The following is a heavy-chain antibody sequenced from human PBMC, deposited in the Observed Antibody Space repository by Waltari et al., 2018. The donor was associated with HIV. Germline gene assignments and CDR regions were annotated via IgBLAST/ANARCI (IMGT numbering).Heavy chain of an antibody. V-gene: IGHV1-2*04. D-gene: IGHD7-27*01. CDR1: GYTFNDYS. CDR3: ARSASNTWANLDF. Sequence: QVHLVQSGAEVKKPGASVKVSCRTSGYTFNDYSIYWVRQAPGEGLEWVGWINPNSGDTDYAQKFRGWVTMTRDTPMSTVYMELSRLRSDDTAIYYCARSASNTWANLDFWGQGALVSVSS. CDR2: INPNSGDT. J-gene: IGHJ4*02.